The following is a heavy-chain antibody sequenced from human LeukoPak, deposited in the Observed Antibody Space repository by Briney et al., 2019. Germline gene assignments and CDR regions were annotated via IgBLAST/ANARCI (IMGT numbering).Heavy chain of an antibody. Sequence: ASLKVSCKASGYTFTSYDINWVRQATGQGLEWMGWMNPNSGNTGYAQKFQGRVTMTMNTSITTAYMELSSLRSDDTAVYYCARGVVAAAGRTFDVWGQGTLVTVSS. CDR3: ARGVVAAAGRTFDV. D-gene: IGHD6-13*01. V-gene: IGHV1-8*01. J-gene: IGHJ4*02. CDR1: GYTFTSYD. CDR2: MNPNSGNT.